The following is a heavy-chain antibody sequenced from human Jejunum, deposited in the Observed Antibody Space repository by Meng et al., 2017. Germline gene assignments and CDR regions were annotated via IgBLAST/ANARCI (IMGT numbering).Heavy chain of an antibody. D-gene: IGHD3-10*01. CDR3: VREWGSGDY. CDR1: GFTFSNYA. J-gene: IGHJ4*02. CDR2: ISYDGRNK. Sequence: GGSLRLSCAASGFTFSNYAMHWVRQAPGKGLEWVAAISYDGRNKYYADSVKGRFTISRDNSESNLYLKMNSLRHEDTAVYYCVREWGSGDYWGQGTLVTVSS. V-gene: IGHV3-30*01.